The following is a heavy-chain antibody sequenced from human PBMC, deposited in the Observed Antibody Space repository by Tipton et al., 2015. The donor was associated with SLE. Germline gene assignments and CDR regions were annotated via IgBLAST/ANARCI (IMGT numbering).Heavy chain of an antibody. V-gene: IGHV3-23*01. CDR3: AKDLSYSSFDY. CDR1: GFTFDDCA. D-gene: IGHD6-13*01. CDR2: ISGSGGST. J-gene: IGHJ4*02. Sequence: SLRLSCVASGFTFDDCAMYGVRQAPGKGMEWVSAISGSGGSTYYADSVKGRLTISRDNSKNTLYLQMNSLRAEDTAVYYCAKDLSYSSFDYWGQGTLVTVSS.